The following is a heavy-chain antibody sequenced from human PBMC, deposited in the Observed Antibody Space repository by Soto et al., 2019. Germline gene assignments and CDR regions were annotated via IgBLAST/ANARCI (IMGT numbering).Heavy chain of an antibody. Sequence: TSETLSLTCTVSGGSISSGDYYWSWIRQPPGEGLEWIGYIYYSGSTYYNPSLKSRVTISVDTSKNQFSLKLSSVTAADTAVYYCARERPDGSRLDPWGQGTLVTVSS. CDR1: GGSISSGDYY. D-gene: IGHD6-13*01. CDR2: IYYSGST. CDR3: ARERPDGSRLDP. V-gene: IGHV4-30-4*01. J-gene: IGHJ5*02.